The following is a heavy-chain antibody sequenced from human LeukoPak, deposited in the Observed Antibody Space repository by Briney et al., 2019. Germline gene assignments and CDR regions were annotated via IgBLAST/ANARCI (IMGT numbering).Heavy chain of an antibody. CDR2: INPSGGST. Sequence: ASVNVSCKASGYTFNKYYIHWVRQAPGQGHKWMGVINPSGGSTSYAQKFQGRVTMTRDTSTSTVYMELSSLRSEDTAVSYCAKDSKVPQQPLDYWGQGNLVTVSS. V-gene: IGHV1-46*02. CDR3: AKDSKVPQQPLDY. D-gene: IGHD6-13*01. J-gene: IGHJ4*02. CDR1: GYTFNKYY.